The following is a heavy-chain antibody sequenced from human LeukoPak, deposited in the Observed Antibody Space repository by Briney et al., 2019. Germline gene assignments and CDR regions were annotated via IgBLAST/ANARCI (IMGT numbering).Heavy chain of an antibody. J-gene: IGHJ4*02. D-gene: IGHD6-19*01. Sequence: SETLSLTCTVSGGSMSPYHWGWIRQPPGKGLEWTGYIYYSGSTNYNPSLKSRVTISVDTSKNQFSLNLSSVTAADTAVYYCARVSGWFYYFDYWGQGTLVTVPS. V-gene: IGHV4-59*08. CDR2: IYYSGST. CDR3: ARVSGWFYYFDY. CDR1: GGSMSPYH.